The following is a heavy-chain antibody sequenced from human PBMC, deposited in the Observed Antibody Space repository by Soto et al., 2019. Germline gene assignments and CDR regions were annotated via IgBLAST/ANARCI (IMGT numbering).Heavy chain of an antibody. CDR2: FRSSGDDGTT. V-gene: IGHV3-23*01. Sequence: PGGSLRLSCAASGFTFSSYSMSWVRQAPGKWLEWVSGFRSSGDDGTTYYADSVKGRFTISRDNSKNTLFLQMDNLRAEDTAIYYCAKKVNSGPGSQYFDYWGQGXLVTVYS. J-gene: IGHJ4*02. D-gene: IGHD3-10*01. CDR1: GFTFSSYS. CDR3: AKKVNSGPGSQYFDY.